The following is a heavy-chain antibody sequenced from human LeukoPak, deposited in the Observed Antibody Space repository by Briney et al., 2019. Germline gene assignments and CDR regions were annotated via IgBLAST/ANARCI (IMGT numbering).Heavy chain of an antibody. V-gene: IGHV4-38-2*02. CDR1: GYSIALGFF. CDR2: LYHSGTT. CDR3: ARVEVPRDINDWYFDL. Sequence: SETLSLTCTVSGYSIALGFFWAWIRQPPGGGLEWIGSLYHSGTTYYNTSLKSRISTSVDTSKNQFSLKLRLVTAADTAVYYCARVEVPRDINDWYFDLWGRGTLVTVSS. D-gene: IGHD2-15*01. J-gene: IGHJ2*01.